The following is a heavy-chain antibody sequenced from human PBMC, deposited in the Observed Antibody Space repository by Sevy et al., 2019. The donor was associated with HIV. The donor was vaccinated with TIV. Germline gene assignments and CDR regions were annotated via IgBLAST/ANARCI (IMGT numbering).Heavy chain of an antibody. CDR2: ISNSGSAK. Sequence: GGSLRLSCTASGFPFGSYEMSWVRQAPGKGLEWVSYISNSGSAKYYSDAVRGRFTISRDNDKNSLYLQMNSMRAEDTAVYYCARDLPHAATTVAHFDYWGRGTLVTVSS. D-gene: IGHD4-17*01. V-gene: IGHV3-48*03. J-gene: IGHJ4*02. CDR3: ARDLPHAATTVAHFDY. CDR1: GFPFGSYE.